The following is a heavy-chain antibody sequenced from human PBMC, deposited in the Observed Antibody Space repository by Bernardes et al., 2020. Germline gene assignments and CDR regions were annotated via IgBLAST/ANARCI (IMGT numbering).Heavy chain of an antibody. CDR1: GGSISSSDLY. J-gene: IGHJ4*02. CDR3: AGLLKFGLTQPAY. D-gene: IGHD3-3*01. V-gene: IGHV4-39*01. CDR2: IYYSGNT. Sequence: SETLSLTCTVSGGSISSSDLYWGWIRQPPGKGLEWIGSIYYSGNTYHNPSLKRRVTMSVDTSRSQFSLNLSSVTAADTAVYYCAGLLKFGLTQPAYWGQGILVTVSS.